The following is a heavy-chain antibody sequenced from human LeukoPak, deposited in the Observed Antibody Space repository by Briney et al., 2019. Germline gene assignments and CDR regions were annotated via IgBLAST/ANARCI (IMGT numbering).Heavy chain of an antibody. CDR1: GGSISSGGYS. CDR2: IYHSGST. J-gene: IGHJ5*02. V-gene: IGHV4-30-2*01. Sequence: TLSLTCAVSGGSISSGGYSWSWIRQPPGKGLEWIGYIYHSGSTYYNPSLKSRVTISVDRSKNQFSLKLSSVTAADTAVYYCAREVGSGYDRENWFDPWGQGTLVTVSS. CDR3: AREVGSGYDRENWFDP. D-gene: IGHD5-12*01.